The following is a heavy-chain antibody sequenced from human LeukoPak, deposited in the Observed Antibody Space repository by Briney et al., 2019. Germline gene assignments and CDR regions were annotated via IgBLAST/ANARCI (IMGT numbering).Heavy chain of an antibody. CDR3: ARYRHIYY. V-gene: IGHV3-53*01. D-gene: IGHD2-21*01. Sequence: GGSLRLSCAASGFTVSNNYMSWVRQAPGKGLEWVSVIYSGGGTFYSEFVKGRFTISRDNTKSSLYLQMNSLRAEDTAMYYCARYRHIYYWGQGTLVTVSS. CDR2: IYSGGGT. J-gene: IGHJ4*02. CDR1: GFTVSNNY.